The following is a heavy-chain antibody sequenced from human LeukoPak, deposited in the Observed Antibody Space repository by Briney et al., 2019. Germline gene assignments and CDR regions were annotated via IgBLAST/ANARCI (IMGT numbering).Heavy chain of an antibody. CDR1: GFTFNTYD. CDR2: IWYDGRNT. D-gene: IGHD6-19*01. V-gene: IGHV3-33*01. Sequence: GRSPRLSCAASGFTFNTYDMHWVRQAPGKGLEWVSVIWYDGRNTYYADSVKGRFTISRDNAKNSLYLQMDSLGDEDTGVYYCVRAGSGWYFDSWGQGTLVTVSS. CDR3: VRAGSGWYFDS. J-gene: IGHJ4*02.